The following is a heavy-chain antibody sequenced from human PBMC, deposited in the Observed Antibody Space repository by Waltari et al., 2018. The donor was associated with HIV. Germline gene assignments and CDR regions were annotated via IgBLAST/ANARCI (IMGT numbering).Heavy chain of an antibody. CDR1: GFTFSFYW. CDR3: ATTHGSGAYDNDFDY. D-gene: IGHD3-10*01. CDR2: INQAGTER. V-gene: IGHV3-7*01. Sequence: EVKLEESGGGWVQPGGSLTRTCEASGFTFSFYWLSWVRQAPGKGLEWVANINQAGTERHYVDSVRGRFTISRDNGKTSLFLQMNSLSVEDTAVYYCATTHGSGAYDNDFDYWGQGTLV. J-gene: IGHJ4*02.